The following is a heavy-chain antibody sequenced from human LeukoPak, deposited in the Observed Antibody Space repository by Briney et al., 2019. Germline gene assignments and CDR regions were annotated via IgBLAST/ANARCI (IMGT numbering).Heavy chain of an antibody. CDR2: IYRGGTT. V-gene: IGHV3-53*01. CDR3: ARETYYYDSSGYYYPDY. CDR1: GFTVSSNY. J-gene: IGHJ4*02. Sequence: GGSLRLSCAASGFTVSSNYMSWVRQAPGKGLEWVSVIYRGGTTYYADSVKGRFTISRDNSKNTLYLQMNSLRAEDTAVYYCARETYYYDSSGYYYPDYWGQGTLVTVSS. D-gene: IGHD3-22*01.